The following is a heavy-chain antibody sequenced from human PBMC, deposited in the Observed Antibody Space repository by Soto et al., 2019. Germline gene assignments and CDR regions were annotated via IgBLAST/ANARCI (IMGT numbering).Heavy chain of an antibody. CDR1: GFTFSSYG. CDR3: ARDINMILVAPGY. V-gene: IGHV3-33*01. J-gene: IGHJ4*02. D-gene: IGHD3-22*01. Sequence: QVQLVESGGGVVQPGRSLRLSCAASGFTFSSYGMHWVRQAPGKGLEWVAIIWFDGSNKYYADSVKGRFTISRDNSKNTLYLQMNSLRAEDTAVYYCARDINMILVAPGYWGQGTLVTVSS. CDR2: IWFDGSNK.